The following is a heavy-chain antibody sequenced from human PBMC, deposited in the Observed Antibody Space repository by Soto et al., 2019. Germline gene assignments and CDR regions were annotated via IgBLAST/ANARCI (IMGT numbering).Heavy chain of an antibody. Sequence: LSLTCTVSGGSINSYYWTWIRQPPGKGLEWIGYVYDSGSTNYNPSLRSRLTISADTSKNQFSLKLNSATAADTAVYYWARGYSNNWFRVDSWGQGILVTVSS. V-gene: IGHV4-59*01. D-gene: IGHD6-13*01. CDR2: VYDSGST. J-gene: IGHJ4*02. CDR1: GGSINSYY. CDR3: ARGYSNNWFRVDS.